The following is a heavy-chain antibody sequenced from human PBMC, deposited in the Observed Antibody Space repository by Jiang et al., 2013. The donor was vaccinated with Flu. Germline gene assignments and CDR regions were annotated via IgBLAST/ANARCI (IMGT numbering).Heavy chain of an antibody. CDR2: ISYDGSNK. Sequence: SSCSVSDSPSVAMAMHWVRQAPGKGLEWVAVISYDGSNKYYADSVKGRFTISRDNSKNTLYLQMNSLRAEDTAIYYCARDNADDWYYDLWGRGTLVTVSS. CDR3: ARDNADDWYYDL. CDR1: DSPSVAMA. V-gene: IGHV3-33*05. J-gene: IGHJ2*01.